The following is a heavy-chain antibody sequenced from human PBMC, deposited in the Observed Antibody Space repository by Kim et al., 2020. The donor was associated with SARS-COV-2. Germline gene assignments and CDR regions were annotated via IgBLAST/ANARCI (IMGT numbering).Heavy chain of an antibody. V-gene: IGHV4-4*08. Sequence: NYHPSLKSRVTISVDTSRNQFSLRLNFVTTADTAVYYCARDTALGGSFDYWGQGTLVTVSS. D-gene: IGHD3-10*01. CDR3: ARDTALGGSFDY. J-gene: IGHJ4*02.